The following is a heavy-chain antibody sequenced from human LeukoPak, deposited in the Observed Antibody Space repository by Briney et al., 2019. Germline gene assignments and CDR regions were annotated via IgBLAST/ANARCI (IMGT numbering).Heavy chain of an antibody. V-gene: IGHV1-69*05. CDR1: GYTFTSYD. CDR2: IIPVVGTT. J-gene: IGHJ3*02. D-gene: IGHD3-22*01. CDR3: ARGLSRTMDYDDSGPPHDAFEI. Sequence: GASVKVSCKASGYTFTSYDINWVRQAPGQGLEWMGRIIPVVGTTDYAQKFQGRLTISTDESTNTDYMDLSSLRSDDTAVYYCARGLSRTMDYDDSGPPHDAFEIWGQGTMVTVSS.